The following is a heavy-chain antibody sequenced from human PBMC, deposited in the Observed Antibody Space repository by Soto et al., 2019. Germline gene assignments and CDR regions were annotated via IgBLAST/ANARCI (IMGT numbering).Heavy chain of an antibody. Sequence: EVQLVESGGGLVKPGGSLRLSCAGSGFTFSNVWMNWVRQAPGKGLEWVGRIKSETDGGTIDYAAPVKGRFTISRDDSINALYLQMNSLKPEDTATYYCTPLALKYNSDWYPLSDWGQGTRVTVSS. D-gene: IGHD6-19*01. CDR3: TPLALKYNSDWYPLSD. J-gene: IGHJ4*02. CDR2: IKSETDGGTI. V-gene: IGHV3-15*07. CDR1: GFTFSNVW.